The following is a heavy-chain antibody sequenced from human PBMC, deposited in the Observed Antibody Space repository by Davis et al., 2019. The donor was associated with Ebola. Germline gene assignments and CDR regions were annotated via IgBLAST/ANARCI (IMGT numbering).Heavy chain of an antibody. D-gene: IGHD2-15*01. CDR2: INPNSGGT. CDR3: ARCSGGSCYRGMDV. CDR1: GYTFTGYY. Sequence: ASVKVSCKASGYTFTGYYMHWVRQAPGQGLEWMGWINPNSGGTNYAQKFQGRVTMTRDTSISTAYMELSRLRSDDTAVYYCARCSGGSCYRGMDVWGQGTTVTVSS. V-gene: IGHV1-2*02. J-gene: IGHJ6*02.